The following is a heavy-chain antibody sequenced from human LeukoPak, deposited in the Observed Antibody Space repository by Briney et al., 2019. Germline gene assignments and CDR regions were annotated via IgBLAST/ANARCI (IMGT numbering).Heavy chain of an antibody. J-gene: IGHJ6*02. CDR3: ARDRHCVNGVCHSPPGMDV. Sequence: GGSLRLSCAASGFILNDYGMHWVRQAPGKGLEWVADIWFDKNQHFADSVKGRFATSRDNSKNTVYLQINSLRAEDTAVYYCARDRHCVNGVCHSPPGMDVWGQGTTVTVSS. V-gene: IGHV3-33*01. D-gene: IGHD2-8*01. CDR1: GFILNDYG. CDR2: IWFDKNQ.